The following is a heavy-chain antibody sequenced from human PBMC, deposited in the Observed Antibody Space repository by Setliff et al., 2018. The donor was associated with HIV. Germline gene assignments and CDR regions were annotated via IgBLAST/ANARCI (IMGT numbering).Heavy chain of an antibody. Sequence: SETLSLTCAVYGGSFSGYYWNWIRQPPGKGLEWIGSIYHSGSTYYNPSLKSRVTISVDTSKNQFSLKLSSVTAADTAVYYCARAMRGVVVTNMYYYYGMDVWGQGTTVTVSS. CDR1: GGSFSGYY. D-gene: IGHD2-21*02. CDR2: IYHSGST. V-gene: IGHV4-34*01. CDR3: ARAMRGVVVTNMYYYYGMDV. J-gene: IGHJ6*02.